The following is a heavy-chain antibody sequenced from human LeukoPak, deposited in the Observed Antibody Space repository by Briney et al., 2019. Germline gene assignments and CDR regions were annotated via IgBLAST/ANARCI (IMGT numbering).Heavy chain of an antibody. Sequence: SETLSLTCTVSGGSISSYYWSWIRQPAGKGLEWIGRIYTSGSTNYNPSLKSRVTMSVDTSKNQFSLKLSSVTAADTAVYYCARETRAYGSGNLDYRGQGTLVAVSS. V-gene: IGHV4-4*07. CDR2: IYTSGST. CDR3: ARETRAYGSGNLDY. J-gene: IGHJ4*02. CDR1: GGSISSYY. D-gene: IGHD3-10*01.